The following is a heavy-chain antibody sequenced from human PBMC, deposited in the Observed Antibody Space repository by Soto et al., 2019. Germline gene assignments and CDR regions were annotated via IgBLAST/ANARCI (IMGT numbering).Heavy chain of an antibody. J-gene: IGHJ4*02. Sequence: GGSLRLSCAASGFTFSSYGMHWVRQAPGKGLEWVAVISYDGSNKYYADSVKGRFTISRDNSKNTLYLQMNSLRAEDTAVYYCAKAGSYNEGLRAFDYWGQGTLVTVSS. CDR3: AKAGSYNEGLRAFDY. V-gene: IGHV3-30*18. CDR2: ISYDGSNK. D-gene: IGHD1-26*01. CDR1: GFTFSSYG.